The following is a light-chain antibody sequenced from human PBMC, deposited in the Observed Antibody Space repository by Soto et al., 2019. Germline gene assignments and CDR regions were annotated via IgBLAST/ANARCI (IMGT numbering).Light chain of an antibody. V-gene: IGKV3-15*01. Sequence: EIVMTQSPATLSVSPGARVTLSCRASQSVGRSLAWYQQKAGQAPRLLIYGASTRATGTPVRFSGSGSGTEFSLTISSLQSEDFVVYYCQQYEKWPLTFGGGTKVEIK. CDR2: GAS. CDR3: QQYEKWPLT. J-gene: IGKJ4*01. CDR1: QSVGRS.